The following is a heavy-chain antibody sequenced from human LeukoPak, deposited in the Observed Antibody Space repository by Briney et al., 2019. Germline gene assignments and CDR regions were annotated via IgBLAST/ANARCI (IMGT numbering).Heavy chain of an antibody. Sequence: AGTLRLTCAASGITFSSGYYSWCIRPPPKKLLWVANIKQDGSEKYYEDSVKGRFTISRDNAKNSLYLKMNCLRAEDTAVYYCAELGITMIGGVWGKGTTVTISS. CDR1: GITFSSGY. J-gene: IGHJ6*04. CDR2: IKQDGSEK. D-gene: IGHD3-10*02. V-gene: IGHV3-7*01. CDR3: AELGITMIGGV.